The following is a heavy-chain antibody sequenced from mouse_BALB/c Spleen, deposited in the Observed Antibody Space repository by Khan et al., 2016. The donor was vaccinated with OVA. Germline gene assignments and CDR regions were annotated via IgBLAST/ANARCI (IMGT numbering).Heavy chain of an antibody. V-gene: IGHV1S81*02. J-gene: IGHJ2*01. CDR3: ARIKKIVATYFDY. CDR2: TNPTNGRT. CDR1: GYTFTSYW. D-gene: IGHD1-1*01. Sequence: QVQLKESGAELVKAGASVKMSCKASGYTFTSYWMHWVKQRLGQGLEGFAETNPTNGRTYYNEKFKSKATLTVDKSSSTAYMLLSGPTFEDSAVYYCARIKKIVATYFDYWGQGTTLTVSS.